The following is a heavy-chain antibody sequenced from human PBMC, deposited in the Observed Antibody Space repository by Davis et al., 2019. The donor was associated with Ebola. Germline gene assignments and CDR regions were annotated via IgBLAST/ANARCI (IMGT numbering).Heavy chain of an antibody. D-gene: IGHD6-13*01. Sequence: GESLKISCAASRFTFSTSWMHWVRQAPGKGLVWVSHINDDATITTYADSVKGRFAISRDNAKNTLYLQMTSLRSDDTAVYFCARPIRAPGTPENGFDMWGQGTMVTVSS. CDR1: RFTFSTSW. CDR2: INDDATIT. J-gene: IGHJ3*02. CDR3: ARPIRAPGTPENGFDM. V-gene: IGHV3-74*01.